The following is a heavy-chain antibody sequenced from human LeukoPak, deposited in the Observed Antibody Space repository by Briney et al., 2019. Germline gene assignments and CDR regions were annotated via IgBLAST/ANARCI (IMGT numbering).Heavy chain of an antibody. CDR2: INWDGGSI. V-gene: IGHV3-20*04. Sequence: GGPLRFSCAASGFTFDDYGMSWVRQAPGKGLEWVSGINWDGGSIGYAVSVRGRFTISRDNAKNSLYLQMNSLRAEDTSLYYCARERDNYFDYWGEGTLVTASP. CDR1: GFTFDDYG. CDR3: ARERDNYFDY. J-gene: IGHJ4*02. D-gene: IGHD2-15*01.